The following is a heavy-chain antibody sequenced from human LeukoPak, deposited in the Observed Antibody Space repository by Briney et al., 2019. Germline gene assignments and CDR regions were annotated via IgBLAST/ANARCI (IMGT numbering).Heavy chain of an antibody. D-gene: IGHD1-26*01. CDR1: GGSISSYY. Sequence: PSETLSLTCTVSGGSISSYYWSWIRQPPGKGLEWIGYIYYSGSTNYNPSLKSRVTISVDTSKNQFSLKLSSVTAADTAVYYCARSSGSYSEYYFDYWGQGTLVTVSS. V-gene: IGHV4-59*08. CDR3: ARSSGSYSEYYFDY. CDR2: IYYSGST. J-gene: IGHJ4*02.